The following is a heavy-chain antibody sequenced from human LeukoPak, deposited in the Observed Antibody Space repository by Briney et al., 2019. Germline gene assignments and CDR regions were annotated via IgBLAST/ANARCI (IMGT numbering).Heavy chain of an antibody. CDR2: IKPNSGGT. D-gene: IGHD3-10*01. CDR3: ARDSFGIWFGELSFYYYMDV. CDR1: GYTFTGYY. V-gene: IGHV1-2*02. J-gene: IGHJ6*03. Sequence: ASVKVSCKASGYTFTGYYMHWVRQAPGQGLGWMGWIKPNSGGTNYAQKFQGRVTMTRDTSVSTAYMELSRLRSDDTAVYYCARDSFGIWFGELSFYYYMDVWGKGTTVTVSS.